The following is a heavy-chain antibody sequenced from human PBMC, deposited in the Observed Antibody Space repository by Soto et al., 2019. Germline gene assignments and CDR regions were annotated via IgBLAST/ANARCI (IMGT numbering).Heavy chain of an antibody. V-gene: IGHV3-11*01. D-gene: IGHD6-19*01. J-gene: IGHJ4*02. CDR2: ISGSSSNI. CDR1: GFSFSDYY. Sequence: QVQLVESGGGLVKTRGSLRLSCVASGFSFSDYYMSWVRQAPGKGLECISYISGSSSNIYYADSVKGRFTISRDNAENSVFLQMNNLRAEDTARYYCAKMTSSGWYDPVFHWGQGTLVTVSS. CDR3: AKMTSSGWYDPVFH.